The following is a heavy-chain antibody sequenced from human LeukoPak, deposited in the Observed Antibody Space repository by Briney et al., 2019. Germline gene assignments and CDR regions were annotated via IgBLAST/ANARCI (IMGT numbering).Heavy chain of an antibody. CDR1: GFTFSSHG. CDR2: ISGSGGST. J-gene: IGHJ4*02. D-gene: IGHD5-24*01. Sequence: GGSLRLSCAASGFTFSSHGMSWVRQAPGKGLEWVSAISGSGGSTYYADSVKGRFTMSRDNSKNTLYLQMNSLRAEDTAVYYCARFRSPMAKTPFDYWGQGTLVTVSS. V-gene: IGHV3-23*01. CDR3: ARFRSPMAKTPFDY.